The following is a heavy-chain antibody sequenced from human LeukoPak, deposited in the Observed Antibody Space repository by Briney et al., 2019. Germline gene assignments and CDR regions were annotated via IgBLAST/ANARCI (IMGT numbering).Heavy chain of an antibody. CDR1: GYTFTSHG. V-gene: IGHV1-18*01. CDR2: ISAYNGNT. Sequence: ASVKVSCKASGYTFTSHGINWVRQAPGQGLEWMGWISAYNGNTNYVQNFQGRVTMTTDTSTSTAYMELRSLRSDDTAVYYCARVGTGYSSSYPPVHFDYWGQGTLVTVSS. D-gene: IGHD6-6*01. J-gene: IGHJ4*02. CDR3: ARVGTGYSSSYPPVHFDY.